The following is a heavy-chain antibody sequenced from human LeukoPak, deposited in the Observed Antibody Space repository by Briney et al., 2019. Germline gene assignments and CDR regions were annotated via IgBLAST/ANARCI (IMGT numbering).Heavy chain of an antibody. V-gene: IGHV4-38-2*01. CDR2: IYHNGDT. J-gene: IGHJ5*02. Sequence: PSETLSLTRDVSGYSISSGYYWGWIRQPPGEGLERIASIYHNGDTYYNSSLRSRVTISVDTSKNQFSLKVRSVTAADTALYYCARQGSCSNTNCNRWFDPWGQGILVTVSS. D-gene: IGHD2-2*01. CDR1: GYSISSGYY. CDR3: ARQGSCSNTNCNRWFDP.